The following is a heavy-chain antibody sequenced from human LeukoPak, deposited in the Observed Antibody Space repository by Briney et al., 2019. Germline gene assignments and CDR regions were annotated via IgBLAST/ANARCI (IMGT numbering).Heavy chain of an antibody. J-gene: IGHJ3*02. D-gene: IGHD2-15*01. CDR3: ARSPGGGFDI. CDR2: IYYSGTT. Sequence: SETLSLTCTVSGGSITNFYVGWIRQSPGKGLELIGYIYYSGTTNYSPSLKSRVSISVDTSKKQFSLKLSSVTAADTAVYYCARSPGGGFDIWGQGTMVTVSS. V-gene: IGHV4-59*01. CDR1: GGSITNFY.